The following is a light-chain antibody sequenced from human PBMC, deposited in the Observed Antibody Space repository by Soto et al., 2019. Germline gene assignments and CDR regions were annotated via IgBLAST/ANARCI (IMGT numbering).Light chain of an antibody. V-gene: IGKV3-15*01. CDR3: QQYNYWCPPLT. Sequence: EIVLTQPPATLSVSPGESATLSFRASHSVSSNLAWYQQKPGQAPRLLLYGSSNRATGIPTRFSGSESATEFTLTISGLQSEDCAVYYCQQYNYWCPPLTFGGGTKVDIK. CDR1: HSVSSN. J-gene: IGKJ4*01. CDR2: GSS.